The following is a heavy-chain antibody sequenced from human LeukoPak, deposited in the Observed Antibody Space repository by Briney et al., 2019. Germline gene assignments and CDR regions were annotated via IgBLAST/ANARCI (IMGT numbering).Heavy chain of an antibody. Sequence: GGSLRLSCAGSGFTFSNSWMGWVRQAPGKGLEWVANVQHIGGETYYVDSVKGRFTISRENAKNSLYLQMNSLRAGDTAVYYCARARLHDYGDYEGAFDIWGQGTMVTVSS. J-gene: IGHJ3*02. V-gene: IGHV3-7*01. CDR3: ARARLHDYGDYEGAFDI. D-gene: IGHD4-17*01. CDR2: VQHIGGET. CDR1: GFTFSNSW.